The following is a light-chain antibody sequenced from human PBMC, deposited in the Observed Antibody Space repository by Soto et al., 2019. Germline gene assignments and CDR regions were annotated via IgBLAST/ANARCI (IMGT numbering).Light chain of an antibody. Sequence: DIQMTQSPSSLSASVGDRVAITCQASQDISNFLNWHQQKPGKAPKLLTYDASDLETGVPSRFSGSGSGTDFTFTISNLQPEDFATYYCQQYDSLPFTFGPGTKVDFK. CDR1: QDISNF. J-gene: IGKJ3*01. CDR3: QQYDSLPFT. V-gene: IGKV1-33*01. CDR2: DAS.